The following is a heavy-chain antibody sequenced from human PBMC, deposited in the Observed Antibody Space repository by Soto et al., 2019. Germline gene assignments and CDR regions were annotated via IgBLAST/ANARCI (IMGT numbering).Heavy chain of an antibody. J-gene: IGHJ4*02. Sequence: GGSLRLSCAASGFTFSSYAMSWVRQAPGKGLEWVSTFSGSGGTTYYADSVKDRFTISRDNSKNTLYLQMNSLRAEDTAVYYCGKDSSSVPAAFDYWGQGTLVTVSS. V-gene: IGHV3-23*01. CDR1: GFTFSSYA. CDR2: FSGSGGTT. CDR3: GKDSSSVPAAFDY. D-gene: IGHD2-2*01.